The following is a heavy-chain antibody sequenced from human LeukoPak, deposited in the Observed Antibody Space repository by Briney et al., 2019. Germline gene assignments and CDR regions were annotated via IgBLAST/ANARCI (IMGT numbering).Heavy chain of an antibody. J-gene: IGHJ4*02. V-gene: IGHV3-23*01. Sequence: GGSLRLSCAASGFTFSNYAMSWVRQAPGKGLEWVSALSGSGDITYYADSVKGRFTISRDNSKNTLYLQMNSLRAEDTAVYYCAKAGSIRFDYWGQGTLVTVSS. D-gene: IGHD1-26*01. CDR2: LSGSGDIT. CDR3: AKAGSIRFDY. CDR1: GFTFSNYA.